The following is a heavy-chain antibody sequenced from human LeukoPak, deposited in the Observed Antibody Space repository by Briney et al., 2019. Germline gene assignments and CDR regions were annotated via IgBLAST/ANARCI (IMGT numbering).Heavy chain of an antibody. V-gene: IGHV3-53*05. CDR1: GFTVSSNY. CDR3: AKDQGVSWSVFDY. CDR2: IYSGGST. Sequence: GGSLRLSCAASGFTVSSNYMSWVRQAPGKGLEWVSVIYSGGSTYYADSVKGRFTISRDNSKNTLYLQMNSLRAEDTAVYYCAKDQGVSWSVFDYWGQGSLVTVSS. J-gene: IGHJ4*02.